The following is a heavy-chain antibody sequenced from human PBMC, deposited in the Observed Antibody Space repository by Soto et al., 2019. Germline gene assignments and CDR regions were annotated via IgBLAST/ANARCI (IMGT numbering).Heavy chain of an antibody. V-gene: IGHV1-69*02. CDR2: IVPAIGLT. Sequence: QVQLVQSGAEVKKPGSSVKVSCKASGGIFNSYTFGWVRQAPGQRLEWMGRIVPAIGLTHYTQTFQGRVTSTADKSTTTVYMELSQLRSEDTAMYYCARLDYGDYGWFDPWGQGTLVIVSS. D-gene: IGHD4-17*01. J-gene: IGHJ5*02. CDR3: ARLDYGDYGWFDP. CDR1: GGIFNSYT.